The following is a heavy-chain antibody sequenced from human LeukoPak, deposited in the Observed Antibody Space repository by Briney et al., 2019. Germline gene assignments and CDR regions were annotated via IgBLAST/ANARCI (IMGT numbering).Heavy chain of an antibody. V-gene: IGHV3-30*18. D-gene: IGHD1-26*01. CDR2: ISYDGSNK. CDR1: GFTFSSDG. J-gene: IGHJ4*02. Sequence: GGSLGVSCAASGFTFSSDGVRRVRQAPGQGLEWVAVISYDGSNKYYADSVKGRFTISRDNSKNTLYLQMNSLRAEDTAVYYCAKVGIDGYWGQGTLVTVSS. CDR3: AKVGIDGY.